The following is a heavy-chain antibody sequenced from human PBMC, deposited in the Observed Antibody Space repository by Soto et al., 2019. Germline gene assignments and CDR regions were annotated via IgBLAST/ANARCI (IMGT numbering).Heavy chain of an antibody. CDR2: ISPDNGNT. Sequence: GASVKVSCKASGYTFTIYGINWVRQAPGQGLERMGWISPDNGNTNYAQKLQGRVTMTTDTSTSTAYMELRSLRSDDTAVYYCARALGYSGYAGMDVWGQGTTVTVSS. J-gene: IGHJ6*02. CDR3: ARALGYSGYAGMDV. D-gene: IGHD5-12*01. CDR1: GYTFTIYG. V-gene: IGHV1-18*01.